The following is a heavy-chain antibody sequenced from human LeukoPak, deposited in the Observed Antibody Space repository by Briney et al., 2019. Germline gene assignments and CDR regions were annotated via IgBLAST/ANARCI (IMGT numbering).Heavy chain of an antibody. D-gene: IGHD3-10*01. J-gene: IGHJ3*02. Sequence: PGRSLRLSCAASGFTFNNYGMHWVRQAPGKGLEWVAVISYDGSNKYYADSVKGRFTISRDNSKNTLYLQMNSLRAEDTAVYYCAKDFFIRGATPNDAFDIWGQGTMVTVSS. V-gene: IGHV3-30*18. CDR3: AKDFFIRGATPNDAFDI. CDR2: ISYDGSNK. CDR1: GFTFNNYG.